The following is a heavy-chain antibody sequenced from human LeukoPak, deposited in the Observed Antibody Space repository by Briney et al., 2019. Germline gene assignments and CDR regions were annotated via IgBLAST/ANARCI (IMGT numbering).Heavy chain of an antibody. Sequence: ASVKVSCKVSGFTLTGFSMHWVRQAPGKGPEWMGGFDPEDGDTIYAQKFQGRVTLTEDTSTDTTYMELSSLRSDDTAVYYCATEVLGAGDYWGPGTLVTVPS. J-gene: IGHJ4*02. CDR1: GFTLTGFS. V-gene: IGHV1-24*01. CDR2: FDPEDGDT. CDR3: ATEVLGAGDY.